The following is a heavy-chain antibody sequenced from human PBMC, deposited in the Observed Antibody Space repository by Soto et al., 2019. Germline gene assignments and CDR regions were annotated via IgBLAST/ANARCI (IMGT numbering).Heavy chain of an antibody. CDR2: ISSSGSTT. Sequence: EWVSYISSSGSTTNYTDSVKGRFTISRDNPKNSLDLQMNSLRAEDTAVYYCVRVPGCCYGIRDMHDY. CDR3: VRVPGCCYGIRDMHDY. J-gene: IGHJ4*01. V-gene: IGHV3-48*03. D-gene: IGHD2-2*01.